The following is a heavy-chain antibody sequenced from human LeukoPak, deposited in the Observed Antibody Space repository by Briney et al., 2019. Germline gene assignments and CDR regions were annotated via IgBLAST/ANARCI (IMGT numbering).Heavy chain of an antibody. CDR2: ISGSGGST. CDR3: AKDRGAVTGITFDY. D-gene: IGHD6-19*01. CDR1: GFTFSSYG. J-gene: IGHJ4*02. Sequence: GGTLRLSCAASGFTFSSYGMSWVRQAPGKGLEWVSAISGSGGSTYYADSVKGRFTISRDNSKNTLYLQINSLRAEDTAVYYCAKDRGAVTGITFDYWGQGTLATVSS. V-gene: IGHV3-23*01.